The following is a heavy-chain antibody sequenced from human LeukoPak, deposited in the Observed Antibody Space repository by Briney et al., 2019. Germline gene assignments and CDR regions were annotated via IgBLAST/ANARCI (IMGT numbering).Heavy chain of an antibody. CDR1: GYTFTNSA. V-gene: IGHV1-18*01. CDR2: ISTYNPYT. CDR3: AIQVAATMPLPNY. Sequence: ASVKASCKASGYTFTNSAISWVRQAPGQGLEWIGSISTYNPYTIHAQKLQGRVTMTTDTTTTPASMELRSLRPDDTAIYYCAIQVAATMPLPNYWGQGTLVTASS. D-gene: IGHD2-15*01. J-gene: IGHJ4*02.